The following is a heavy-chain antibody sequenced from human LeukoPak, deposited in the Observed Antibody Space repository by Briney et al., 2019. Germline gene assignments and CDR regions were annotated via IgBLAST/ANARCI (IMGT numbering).Heavy chain of an antibody. D-gene: IGHD5-18*01. CDR3: ARGINYGYLLGY. Sequence: PSETLSLTCTDSGGSLSSYYWSWIRQPPGKGLEWIGYIYYSGSTNYNPSLKSRVTISVDTSKNQFSLKLSSVTAADTAVYYCARGINYGYLLGYWGQGTLVTVSS. V-gene: IGHV4-59*08. CDR1: GGSLSSYY. CDR2: IYYSGST. J-gene: IGHJ4*02.